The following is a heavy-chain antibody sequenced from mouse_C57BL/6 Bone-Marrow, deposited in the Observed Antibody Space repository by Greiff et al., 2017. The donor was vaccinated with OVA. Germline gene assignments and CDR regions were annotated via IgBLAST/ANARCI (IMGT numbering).Heavy chain of an antibody. V-gene: IGHV1-64*01. J-gene: IGHJ4*01. CDR3: AHGYFYYAMDY. CDR1: GYTFTSYW. D-gene: IGHD2-3*01. CDR2: IHPNSGST. Sequence: QVQLQKSGAELVKPGASVKLSCKASGYTFTSYWMHWVKQRPGQGLEWIGMIHPNSGSTNYNEKFKSKATLTVDKSSSTAYMQLSSLTSEDSAVYYCAHGYFYYAMDYWGQGTSVTVSS.